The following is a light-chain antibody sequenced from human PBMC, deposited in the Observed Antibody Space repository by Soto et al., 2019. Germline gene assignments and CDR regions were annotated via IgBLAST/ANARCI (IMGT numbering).Light chain of an antibody. Sequence: DIQMTQSPSTLSASVGDRVTITCRASQSVSTRLAWYQQKPGKAPKLLIYDASSLQTGVPSRFSGSGSGAEFTLTISSMQPDDFATYYCQQYHSYSDTFGHGTKVDIK. V-gene: IGKV1-5*01. CDR3: QQYHSYSDT. CDR1: QSVSTR. J-gene: IGKJ3*01. CDR2: DAS.